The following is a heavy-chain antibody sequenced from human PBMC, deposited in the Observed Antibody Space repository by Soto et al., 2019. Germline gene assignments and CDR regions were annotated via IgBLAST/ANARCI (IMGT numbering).Heavy chain of an antibody. J-gene: IGHJ4*02. Sequence: QVQLQESGPGLVKPSETLSLTCTVSGGSISSYYWSWIRQPPGKGLEWMVYIYYSGSTNYHPSLKSRLTISVDTYKNQFPLKLSSVPAADTAVYYCARVRWTVAVPGHFDYWGQGTLVTVSS. D-gene: IGHD6-19*01. CDR1: GGSISSYY. CDR3: ARVRWTVAVPGHFDY. CDR2: IYYSGST. V-gene: IGHV4-59*01.